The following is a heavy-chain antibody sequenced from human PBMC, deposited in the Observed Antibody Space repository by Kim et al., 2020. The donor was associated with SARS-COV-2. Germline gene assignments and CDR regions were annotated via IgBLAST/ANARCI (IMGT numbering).Heavy chain of an antibody. Sequence: GGSLRLSCAASGFTFSGFGMHWIRQAPGNGLEWVAVISYDGSYKDYAASVEGRFTISRDNSKNTLYLQLNSLRVEDTAVYYCAKEVHVDTAMWGQGTLVTVSS. V-gene: IGHV3-30*18. D-gene: IGHD5-18*01. CDR2: ISYDGSYK. J-gene: IGHJ4*02. CDR1: GFTFSGFG. CDR3: AKEVHVDTAM.